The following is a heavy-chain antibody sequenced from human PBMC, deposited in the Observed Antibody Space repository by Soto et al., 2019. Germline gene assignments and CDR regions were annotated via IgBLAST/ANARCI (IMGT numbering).Heavy chain of an antibody. CDR1: GFTFSSYS. CDR2: ISSSSSYI. Sequence: EVQLVESGGGLVKPGGSLRLSCAASGFTFSSYSMNWVRQAPGKGLEWVSSISSSSSYIYYADSVKGRFTISRDNAKNSLYLQMNSLRAEDTAVYYCAREGIAAAGDYYYYYGMDVWGQGTTVTVSS. CDR3: AREGIAAAGDYYYYYGMDV. D-gene: IGHD6-13*01. J-gene: IGHJ6*02. V-gene: IGHV3-21*01.